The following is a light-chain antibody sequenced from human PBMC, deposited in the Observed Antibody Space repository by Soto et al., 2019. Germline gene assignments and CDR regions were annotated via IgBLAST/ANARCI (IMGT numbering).Light chain of an antibody. J-gene: IGKJ2*01. CDR1: QSVSSH. CDR3: QQYHDWPFV. Sequence: EIVMTQSPATLSVSPGERATLSCRASQSVSSHLAWYQHKSGQAPSLLIYGASTRATGIPARFSGNGSEIDFTLTITSLQSEDFAVYYCQQYHDWPFVFGQGTKLEIK. V-gene: IGKV3-15*01. CDR2: GAS.